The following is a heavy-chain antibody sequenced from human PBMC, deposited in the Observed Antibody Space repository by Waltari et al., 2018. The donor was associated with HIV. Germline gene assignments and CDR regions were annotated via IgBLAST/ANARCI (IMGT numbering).Heavy chain of an antibody. Sequence: EVQLVESGGGLVQPGESLRLSCGASGFTFRSTWMHWVRQAPGGGLVWVSRVNPDGSVTSYADSVKGRFTISRDNAKNTVYLQMNSLRAEDTAVYYCATTTTTTYFSWGQGTLVTVSS. V-gene: IGHV3-74*03. J-gene: IGHJ5*02. CDR2: VNPDGSVT. CDR3: ATTTTTTYFS. D-gene: IGHD1-1*01. CDR1: GFTFRSTW.